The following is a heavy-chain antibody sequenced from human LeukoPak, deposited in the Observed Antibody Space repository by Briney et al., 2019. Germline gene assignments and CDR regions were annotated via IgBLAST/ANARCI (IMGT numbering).Heavy chain of an antibody. V-gene: IGHV3-66*02. CDR2: IYSGGST. CDR1: GFTVSSNY. D-gene: IGHD4-23*01. Sequence: GGSLRLSCAASGFTVSSNYMSWVRLVPGKGLEWVSVIYSGGSTYYADSVKGRFAISRDNSKNTLYLRMNSLRAEDTAVYYCARVAGYGGSVDYWGQGTLVTVSS. J-gene: IGHJ4*02. CDR3: ARVAGYGGSVDY.